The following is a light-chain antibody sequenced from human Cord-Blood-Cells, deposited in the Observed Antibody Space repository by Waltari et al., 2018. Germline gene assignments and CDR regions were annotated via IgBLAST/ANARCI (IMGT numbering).Light chain of an antibody. J-gene: IGLJ3*02. CDR3: QALDTSNLV. Sequence: SYELTQPPSVSVSPGQTDSMTCSGDKLGDKYACWYQQKPGQSPVLVIYQDSKRPSGIPERFSGSNSGNTATLTISGTQSMDEADYSCQALDTSNLVFGAGTKLTV. CDR2: QDS. CDR1: KLGDKY. V-gene: IGLV3-1*01.